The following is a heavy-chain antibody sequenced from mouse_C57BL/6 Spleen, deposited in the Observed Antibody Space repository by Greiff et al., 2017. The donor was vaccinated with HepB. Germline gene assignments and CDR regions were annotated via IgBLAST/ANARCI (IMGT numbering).Heavy chain of an antibody. CDR3: ARSEDGYPFAY. J-gene: IGHJ3*01. CDR1: GYAFSSSW. D-gene: IGHD2-3*01. V-gene: IGHV1-82*01. Sequence: QVQLKESGPELVKPGASVKISCKASGYAFSSSWMNWVKQRPGKGLEWIGRIYPGDGDTNYNGKFKGKATLTADKSSSTAYMQLSSLTSEDSAVYFCARSEDGYPFAYWGQGTLVTVSA. CDR2: IYPGDGDT.